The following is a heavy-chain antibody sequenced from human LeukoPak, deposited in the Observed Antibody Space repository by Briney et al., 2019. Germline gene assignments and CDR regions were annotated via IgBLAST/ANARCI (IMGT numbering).Heavy chain of an antibody. Sequence: PGGSLRLSCAASGFTFSSYSMNWVRQAPGKGLEWVSFISSGDSYIYYADSVKGRFTISRDNAKNSLYLQMNSLRAEDTAVYYCARDGSARDSSGYYSPPGYYYYYMDVWGKGTTVTVSS. V-gene: IGHV3-21*01. J-gene: IGHJ6*03. CDR3: ARDGSARDSSGYYSPPGYYYYYMDV. CDR1: GFTFSSYS. CDR2: ISSGDSYI. D-gene: IGHD3-22*01.